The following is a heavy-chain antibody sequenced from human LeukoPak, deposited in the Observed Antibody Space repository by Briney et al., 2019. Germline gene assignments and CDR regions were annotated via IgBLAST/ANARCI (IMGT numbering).Heavy chain of an antibody. Sequence: KSSETLSLTCAVYGGSFSGYYWSWIRQPPGKGLEWIGEINHSGSTNYNPSLKSRVTISVDTSKNQFSLKLSSVTAADTAVYYCARVDYGGSSGYYFDYWGQGTLVTVSS. D-gene: IGHD3-22*01. V-gene: IGHV4-34*01. J-gene: IGHJ4*02. CDR2: INHSGST. CDR1: GGSFSGYY. CDR3: ARVDYGGSSGYYFDY.